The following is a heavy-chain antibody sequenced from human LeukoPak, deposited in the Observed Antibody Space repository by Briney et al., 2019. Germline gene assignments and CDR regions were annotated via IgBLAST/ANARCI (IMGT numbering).Heavy chain of an antibody. J-gene: IGHJ4*02. Sequence: GGSLRLSCAASGFTFSNYAMTWVRQAPGKGLEWVSFISDSETNYGDSVKSRFTVSRDNSKNTLYLEMNSLRAEDTAVYYCARGGSGTSVLYYWGQGVQVTVSS. V-gene: IGHV3-23*01. CDR1: GFTFSNYA. CDR2: ISDSET. D-gene: IGHD2-2*01. CDR3: ARGGSGTSVLYY.